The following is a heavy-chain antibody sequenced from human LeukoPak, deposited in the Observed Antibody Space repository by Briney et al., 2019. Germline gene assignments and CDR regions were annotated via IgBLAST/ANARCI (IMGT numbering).Heavy chain of an antibody. CDR3: ARVRGSAAIVNWFDP. CDR2: ISSDRTTI. V-gene: IGHV3-48*01. D-gene: IGHD2-2*01. Sequence: GGSLRLSCAASGFTFSSYTMSWVRQAPGKGLEWVSSISSDRTTIFYADSVKGRFTISRDNSNNTLYLQMNSLRAEDTAVYYCARVRGSAAIVNWFDPWGQGTLVTVSS. J-gene: IGHJ5*02. CDR1: GFTFSSYT.